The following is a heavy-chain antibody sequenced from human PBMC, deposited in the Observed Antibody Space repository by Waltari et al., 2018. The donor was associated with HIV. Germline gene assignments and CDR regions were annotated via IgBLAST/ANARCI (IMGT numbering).Heavy chain of an antibody. CDR1: GFTFSSYS. Sequence: EVQLVESGGGLVQPGGSLRLSCAASGFTFSSYSMNWVRQAPAKGLEWVSYISSSSSTIYYADSVKGRFTISRDNAKNSLYLQMNSLRAEDTAVYYCARVDEWEPHFYYGMDVWGQGTTVTVSS. CDR3: ARVDEWEPHFYYGMDV. CDR2: ISSSSSTI. V-gene: IGHV3-48*01. J-gene: IGHJ6*02. D-gene: IGHD1-26*01.